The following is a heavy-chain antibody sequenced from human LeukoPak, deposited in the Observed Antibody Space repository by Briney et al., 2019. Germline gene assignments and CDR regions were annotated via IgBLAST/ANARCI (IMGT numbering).Heavy chain of an antibody. CDR1: GYTFTGYY. Sequence: ASVKVSCKASGYTFTGYYMHWVRQAPGQGLEWMGWINPNSGGTNYVQKLQGRVTMTRDTSISTAYMELSRLRSDDTAVYYCARGTVIAVDYWGQGTLVTVSS. CDR2: INPNSGGT. J-gene: IGHJ4*02. D-gene: IGHD4-17*01. V-gene: IGHV1-2*02. CDR3: ARGTVIAVDY.